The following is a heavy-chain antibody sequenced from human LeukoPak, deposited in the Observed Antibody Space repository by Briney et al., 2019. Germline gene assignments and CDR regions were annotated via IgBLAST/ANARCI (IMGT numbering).Heavy chain of an antibody. CDR3: ARKGNAFDF. D-gene: IGHD3-10*01. V-gene: IGHV3-21*01. Sequence: GGSLRLSCAASGFTFSSYSMKWVRQAPGKGLEWVSSMSSSSTYIHYADSVKGRFTISRDNAKNSLYLQMDSLRAEDTAVYYCARKGNAFDFWGQGTMVTVSS. CDR2: MSSSSTYI. CDR1: GFTFSSYS. J-gene: IGHJ3*01.